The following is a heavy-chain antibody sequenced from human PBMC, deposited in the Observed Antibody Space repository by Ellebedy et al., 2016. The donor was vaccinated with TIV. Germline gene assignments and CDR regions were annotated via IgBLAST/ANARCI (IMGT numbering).Heavy chain of an antibody. J-gene: IGHJ4*02. V-gene: IGHV3-74*01. D-gene: IGHD3-10*01. CDR3: ARSDGGFDY. CDR2: MNTDASTT. Sequence: PGGSLRLSCAASGFTFSNHWMHWVRQAPGKGLVWVSGMNTDASTTAYAGSVKGRFTISRDNAKNTLYLQLSSLRVEDTAIYYCARSDGGFDYWGQGILVTVSS. CDR1: GFTFSNHW.